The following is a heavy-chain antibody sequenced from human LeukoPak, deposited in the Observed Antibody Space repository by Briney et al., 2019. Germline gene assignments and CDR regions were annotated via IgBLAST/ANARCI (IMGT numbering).Heavy chain of an antibody. J-gene: IGHJ6*02. V-gene: IGHV3-48*03. CDR2: IDSSGNTR. CDR1: GXIFSSFE. CDR3: ARSFRRYGMDV. D-gene: IGHD3-10*01. Sequence: PGGSLRLSCAASGXIFSSFEMSWVRQAPGKGLQWVSYIDSSGNTRYYADSVKGRFTISRDNAQNSLYLQMNSLRVEDKAVYYCARSFRRYGMDVWGQGTTVTVSS.